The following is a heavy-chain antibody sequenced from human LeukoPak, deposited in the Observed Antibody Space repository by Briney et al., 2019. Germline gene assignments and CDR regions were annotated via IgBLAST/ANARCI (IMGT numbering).Heavy chain of an antibody. V-gene: IGHV1-69*13. J-gene: IGHJ6*03. Sequence: PVKVSCKASGGTFSSYAISWVRQAPGQGLEWMGGIIPIFGTANYAQKFQGRVTITADESTSTAYMELSSLRSEDTAVYYCARGRLDIVVVPAPDYYYYYYMDVWGKGTTVTISS. D-gene: IGHD2-2*03. CDR2: IIPIFGTA. CDR1: GGTFSSYA. CDR3: ARGRLDIVVVPAPDYYYYYYMDV.